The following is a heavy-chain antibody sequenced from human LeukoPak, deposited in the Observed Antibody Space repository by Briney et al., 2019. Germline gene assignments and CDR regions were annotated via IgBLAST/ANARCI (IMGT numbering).Heavy chain of an antibody. D-gene: IGHD3-10*01. J-gene: IGHJ5*02. Sequence: GGSLRLSCAASGFTFSSYWMHWVRHAPGKGLVWVSRINSDGSSTSYADSVKGRFTISRDNAKNTLYLQMNSLRAEDTAVYYCARDYYGSGRNPSNWFDPWGQGTLVTVSS. CDR3: ARDYYGSGRNPSNWFDP. CDR1: GFTFSSYW. V-gene: IGHV3-74*01. CDR2: INSDGSST.